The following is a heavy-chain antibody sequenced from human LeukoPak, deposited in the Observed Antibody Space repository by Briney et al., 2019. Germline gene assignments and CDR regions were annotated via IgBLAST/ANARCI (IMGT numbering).Heavy chain of an antibody. CDR3: AKAPLGDV. J-gene: IGHJ6*04. D-gene: IGHD6-6*01. CDR2: ISGSSGST. CDR1: GFTFSIYA. V-gene: IGHV3-23*01. Sequence: GGSMTLSCAAYGFTFSIYAMGWVRQAPGKGLEWVSAISGSSGSTYYGDSVKGRFTISRDNSKNTLYLRMNSLRAEDTAVYYCAKAPLGDVWGKGTTVTVSS.